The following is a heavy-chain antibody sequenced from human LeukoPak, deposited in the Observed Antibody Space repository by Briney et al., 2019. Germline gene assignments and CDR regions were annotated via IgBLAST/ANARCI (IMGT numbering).Heavy chain of an antibody. CDR2: INPNSGGT. V-gene: IGHV1-2*02. D-gene: IGHD4-23*01. CDR3: ASNKYGGNSDY. CDR1: GYAFTGYY. J-gene: IGHJ4*02. Sequence: ASVKVSCKASGYAFTGYYMQWVRQAPGQGLEWMGWINPNSGGTIYAQKFQGRVTMTEDTSTDTAYMELSSLRSEDTAVYYCASNKYGGNSDYWGQGTLVTVSS.